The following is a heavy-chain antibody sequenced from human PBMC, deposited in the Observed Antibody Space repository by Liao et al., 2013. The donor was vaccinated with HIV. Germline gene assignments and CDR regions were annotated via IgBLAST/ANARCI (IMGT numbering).Heavy chain of an antibody. CDR1: GGSISNYY. V-gene: IGHV4-4*07. CDR3: ARTDQYYDFWNGYENWFDP. Sequence: QVQLRESGPGLVKPSETLSLTCTVSGGSISNYYWSWIRQPAGKGLEWIGRIYSSGSANYNPSLKSRVTMSVDTSKNQFSLKLSSVTAADTAVYYCARTDQYYDFWNGYENWFDPWGQGTLVTVSS. CDR2: IYSSGSA. J-gene: IGHJ5*02. D-gene: IGHD3-3*01.